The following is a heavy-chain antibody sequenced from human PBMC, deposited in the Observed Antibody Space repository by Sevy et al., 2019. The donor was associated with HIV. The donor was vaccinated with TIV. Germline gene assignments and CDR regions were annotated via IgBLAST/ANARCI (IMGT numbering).Heavy chain of an antibody. Sequence: GGSLRLSCAASGFTFDDYGMSWVRQAPGKGLEWVSGINWNGGSTGYADSVKDRFTISRDNAKNSLYLQMNSLRAEDTALYYCARDPTRTGDLGVFSDYWGQGTLVTVSS. CDR2: INWNGGST. CDR1: GFTFDDYG. V-gene: IGHV3-20*04. D-gene: IGHD7-27*01. CDR3: ARDPTRTGDLGVFSDY. J-gene: IGHJ4*02.